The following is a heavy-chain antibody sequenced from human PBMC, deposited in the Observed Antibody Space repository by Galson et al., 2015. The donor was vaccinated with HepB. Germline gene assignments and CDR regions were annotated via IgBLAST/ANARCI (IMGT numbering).Heavy chain of an antibody. D-gene: IGHD6-19*01. CDR2: ISSRSSYI. CDR1: GFTFTSYV. J-gene: IGHJ4*02. Sequence: LRLSCAASGFTFTSYVMSWVRQAPGKGLEYASSISSRSSYIYYADSVKGRFTISRDNAKNSLYLQMNSLRAEDTAVYYCARTIAMAGIYYFDYWGQGTLVTVSS. CDR3: ARTIAMAGIYYFDY. V-gene: IGHV3-21*01.